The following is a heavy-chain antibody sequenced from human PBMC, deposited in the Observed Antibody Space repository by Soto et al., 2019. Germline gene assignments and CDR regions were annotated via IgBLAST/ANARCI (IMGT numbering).Heavy chain of an antibody. CDR1: GFTFSGSA. D-gene: IGHD3-22*01. V-gene: IGHV3-73*01. CDR3: TSYTRYYYDSSGYYFDY. CDR2: IRSKANSYAT. J-gene: IGHJ4*02. Sequence: GGSLRLSCAASGFTFSGSAMHWVRQASGKGLEWVGRIRSKANSYATAYAASVKGRFTISRDDSKNTAYLQMNSLKTEDTAVYYCTSYTRYYYDSSGYYFDYWGQGTLVTVSS.